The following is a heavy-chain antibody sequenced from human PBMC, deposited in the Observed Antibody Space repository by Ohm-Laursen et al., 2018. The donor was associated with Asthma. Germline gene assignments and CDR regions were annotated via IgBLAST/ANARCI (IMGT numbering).Heavy chain of an antibody. CDR3: AKACHIVVVTAYDY. J-gene: IGHJ4*02. Sequence: SLRLSCAASVFTFSSYAISWVRQAPGKGLEWVSAISGSGCSTYYADSVKGRFTISRDNSKNTLYLQMNSLRAEDTAVYYCAKACHIVVVTAYDYWGQGTLVTVSS. V-gene: IGHV3-23*01. CDR2: ISGSGCST. D-gene: IGHD2-21*02. CDR1: VFTFSSYA.